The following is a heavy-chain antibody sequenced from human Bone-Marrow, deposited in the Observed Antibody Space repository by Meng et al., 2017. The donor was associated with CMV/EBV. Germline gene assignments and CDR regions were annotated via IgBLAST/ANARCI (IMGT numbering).Heavy chain of an antibody. D-gene: IGHD2-2*01. V-gene: IGHV3-15*01. CDR3: ARSGDCSSTSCKRWFAPYAPRNKKNWFDP. CDR1: GFTFSNAW. CDR2: IKSKTDGGTT. J-gene: IGHJ5*02. Sequence: GGSLRLSCAASGFTFSNAWMSWVRQAPGKGLEWVGRIKSKTDGGTTDYAAPVKGRFTISRDDSKNSLYLQMNSLKTEDTAVYYCARSGDCSSTSCKRWFAPYAPRNKKNWFDPWGQGTLVTVSS.